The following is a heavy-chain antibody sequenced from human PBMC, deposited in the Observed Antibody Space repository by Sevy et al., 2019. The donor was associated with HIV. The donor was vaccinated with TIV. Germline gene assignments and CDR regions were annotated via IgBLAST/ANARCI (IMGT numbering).Heavy chain of an antibody. D-gene: IGHD2-2*01. J-gene: IGHJ4*02. CDR2: ISRSGGST. CDR1: GFTFSIYA. CDR3: AKVDVVVPVTDYGLDV. V-gene: IGHV3-23*01. Sequence: GGSLRLSCAASGFTFSIYAMSWVRQAPGKGLEWVSSISRSGGSTHYADSVKGRLTISRDNSKSTLFLQMNSLRAEDTAVYYCAKVDVVVPVTDYGLDVRGQGTLVTVSS.